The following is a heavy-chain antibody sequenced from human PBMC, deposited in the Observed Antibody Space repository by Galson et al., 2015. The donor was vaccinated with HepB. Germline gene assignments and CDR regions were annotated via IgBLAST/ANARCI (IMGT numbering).Heavy chain of an antibody. J-gene: IGHJ2*01. CDR1: GFTFSSYA. CDR3: ARAPSVTTKTDWYFDF. Sequence: LRLSCAASGFTFSSYAMNWVRQAPGKGLEWVSSISSSGSYIYYADSMKGRFTISRDNAKNSLYLQMNSLRAEDTAVYYCARAPSVTTKTDWYFDFWGRGTLVTVSS. CDR2: ISSSGSYI. V-gene: IGHV3-21*01. D-gene: IGHD1-14*01.